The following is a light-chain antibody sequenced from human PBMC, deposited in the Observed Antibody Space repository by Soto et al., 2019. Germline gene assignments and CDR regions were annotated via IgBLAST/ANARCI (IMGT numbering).Light chain of an antibody. J-gene: IGKJ2*01. V-gene: IGKV1-9*01. CDR2: AAS. CDR1: QGISSY. CDR3: QQLNSYPPYT. Sequence: IQLTQSPSSLSASVGDRVTITCRASQGISSYLAWYQQKPGKAPQLLIYAASTLQSGVASRFSGSGSGTDFTLTISSLQPEDFATYYCQQLNSYPPYTFGQGTKLEIK.